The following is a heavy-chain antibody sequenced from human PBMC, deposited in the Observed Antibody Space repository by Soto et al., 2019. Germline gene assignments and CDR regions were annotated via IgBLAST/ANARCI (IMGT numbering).Heavy chain of an antibody. J-gene: IGHJ4*02. Sequence: PGESLKISCKGSGFSFTSYWIGWVRQIPGKGLEWMGVIYPDDSDIIYSPSFQGQVTFSADKSINTAYLQWGSLKASDTAMYYCARQLLGSGTYYFDYWGQGTLVTVSS. V-gene: IGHV5-51*01. CDR1: GFSFTSYW. D-gene: IGHD3-10*01. CDR2: IYPDDSDI. CDR3: ARQLLGSGTYYFDY.